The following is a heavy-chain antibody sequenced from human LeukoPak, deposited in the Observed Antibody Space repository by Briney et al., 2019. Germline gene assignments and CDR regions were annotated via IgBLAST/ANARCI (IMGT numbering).Heavy chain of an antibody. CDR1: GLTFTNYG. V-gene: IGHV3-30*18. Sequence: GGSLRLSCEASGLTFTNYGMHWVRQAPGKGLEWVAVISYDGSNEYYADSVKGRFTLSRDNSQNTLFLQMDSLRAEDTGVYYCEKATYNCNDRYYGMDVWGQGTTVTVSS. CDR3: EKATYNCNDRYYGMDV. CDR2: ISYDGSNE. D-gene: IGHD1-20*01. J-gene: IGHJ6*02.